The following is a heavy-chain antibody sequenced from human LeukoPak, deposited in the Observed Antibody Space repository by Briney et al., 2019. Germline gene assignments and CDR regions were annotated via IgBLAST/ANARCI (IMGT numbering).Heavy chain of an antibody. CDR3: ARNPRNLGYGDY. Sequence: PGGSLRLSCAASGFTVSSNYMSWVRQAPGKGLEWVSIIYSGGSTYYADSVKGRFTISRDNAKNSLYLQMKSLRAEDTAVYYCARNPRNLGYGDYWGQGTLVTVSS. D-gene: IGHD2-15*01. CDR2: IYSGGST. J-gene: IGHJ4*02. V-gene: IGHV3-53*01. CDR1: GFTVSSNY.